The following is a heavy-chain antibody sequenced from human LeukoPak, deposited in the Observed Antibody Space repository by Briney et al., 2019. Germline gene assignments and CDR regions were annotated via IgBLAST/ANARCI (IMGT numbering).Heavy chain of an antibody. CDR1: GFTFSSYW. D-gene: IGHD6-6*01. Sequence: PGGSLRLSCAASGFTFSSYWMSWVRQAPGKGLDWVANIKQDGSEKYYVDSVKGRFTISTDNAKTLLYLKMNSLRAEDTALYYCARSQRYSSSQFDYWGQGTLVTVSS. CDR2: IKQDGSEK. J-gene: IGHJ4*02. CDR3: ARSQRYSSSQFDY. V-gene: IGHV3-7*01.